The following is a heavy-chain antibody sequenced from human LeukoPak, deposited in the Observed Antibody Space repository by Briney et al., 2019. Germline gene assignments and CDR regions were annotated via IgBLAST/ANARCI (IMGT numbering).Heavy chain of an antibody. J-gene: IGHJ6*03. D-gene: IGHD2-21*02. Sequence: GGSLRLSCAASGLTVSSNYMSWVRQAPGKGLEWVSVIYSGGSTYYADSVKGRFTISRDNSKNTLYLQMNSLRAEDTAVYYCASHSSTAREYYYYMDVWGKGTTATISS. V-gene: IGHV3-53*01. CDR3: ASHSSTAREYYYYMDV. CDR2: IYSGGST. CDR1: GLTVSSNY.